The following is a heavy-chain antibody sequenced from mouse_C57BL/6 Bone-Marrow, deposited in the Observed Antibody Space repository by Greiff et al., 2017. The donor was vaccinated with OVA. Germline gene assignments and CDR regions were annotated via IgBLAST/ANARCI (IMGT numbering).Heavy chain of an antibody. V-gene: IGHV1-26*01. CDR2: INPNNGGT. CDR1: GYTFTDYY. D-gene: IGHD1-1*01. J-gene: IGHJ2*01. CDR3: ARYPITTVVATDYFDY. Sequence: VQLQQSGPELVKPGASVKISCKASGYTFTDYYMNWVKQSHGKSLEWIGDINPNNGGTSYNQKFKGKATLTVDKSSSTAYMELRSLTSEDSAVYYCARYPITTVVATDYFDYWGQGTTLTVSS.